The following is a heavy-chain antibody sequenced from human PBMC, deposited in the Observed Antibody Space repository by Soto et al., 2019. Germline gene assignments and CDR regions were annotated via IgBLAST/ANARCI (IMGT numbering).Heavy chain of an antibody. Sequence: GGSLRLSCAASGFTFSSYGMHWVRQAPGKGLEWVAVIWYDGSNKYYADSVKGRFTISRDNSKNTLYLQMNSLRAEDTAVYYCARDARLNYDCWSGDAGAFDIWGQGTMVTVSS. CDR1: GFTFSSYG. D-gene: IGHD3-3*01. V-gene: IGHV3-33*01. CDR3: ARDARLNYDCWSGDAGAFDI. J-gene: IGHJ3*02. CDR2: IWYDGSNK.